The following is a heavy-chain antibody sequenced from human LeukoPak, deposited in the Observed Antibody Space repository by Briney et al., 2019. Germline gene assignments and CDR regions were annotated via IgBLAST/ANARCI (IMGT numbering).Heavy chain of an antibody. CDR3: ARGIRAAAGTGYYYYYGMDV. CDR2: IRYDGSNK. CDR1: GFTFSSYG. Sequence: GGSLRLSCAASGFTFSSYGMHWVRQAPGKGLEWVAFIRYDGSNKYYADSVKGRFTISRDNSKNTLYLQMNSLRAEDTAVYYCARGIRAAAGTGYYYYYGMDVWGQGTTVTVSS. V-gene: IGHV3-30*02. J-gene: IGHJ6*02. D-gene: IGHD6-13*01.